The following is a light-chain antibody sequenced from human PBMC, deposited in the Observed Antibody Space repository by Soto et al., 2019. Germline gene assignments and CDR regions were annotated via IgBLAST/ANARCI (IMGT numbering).Light chain of an antibody. CDR2: GAS. V-gene: IGKV3-20*01. CDR3: QQYGSSPLT. CDR1: QNVTSSS. J-gene: IGKJ4*01. Sequence: EIVLTQSPGTLSLSPGERATLSCRASQNVTSSSLAWYQRKPGQAPRLLIYGASRRATDTPDRISGSGSGTDFTLTISRLEPEDFAVYFCQQYGSSPLTFGGGAKVEIK.